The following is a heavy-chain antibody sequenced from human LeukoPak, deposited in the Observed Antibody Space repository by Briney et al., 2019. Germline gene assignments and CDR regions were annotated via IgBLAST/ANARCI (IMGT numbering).Heavy chain of an antibody. D-gene: IGHD2-2*02. J-gene: IGHJ5*02. CDR3: ASTSCYNCYWFDP. Sequence: ASVKVSCKASGYTFTSYYRHWVRQAPGQGLEWMGIINPSGGSTTYAQKFQGRVTMTSDTSTRTVYMELSSLRSEDTAFYYCASTSCYNCYWFDPWGQGTLVTVSS. V-gene: IGHV1-46*03. CDR1: GYTFTSYY. CDR2: INPSGGST.